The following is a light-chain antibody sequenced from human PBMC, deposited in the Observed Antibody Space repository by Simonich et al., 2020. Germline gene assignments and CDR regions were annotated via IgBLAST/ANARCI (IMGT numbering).Light chain of an antibody. CDR2: DAS. V-gene: IGKV3-11*01. J-gene: IGKJ1*01. Sequence: EIVLTQSPATLSLSPGERATLSCRASQSVSSYLAWSQQKPGQAPRLLIYDASNTATGIPARFSGSGSGTDFTLTISSLEPEDFAVYYCQQRSNWTWTFGQGTKVEIK. CDR3: QQRSNWTWT. CDR1: QSVSSY.